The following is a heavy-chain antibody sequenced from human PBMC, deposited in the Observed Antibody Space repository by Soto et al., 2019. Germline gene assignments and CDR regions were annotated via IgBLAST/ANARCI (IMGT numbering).Heavy chain of an antibody. CDR3: ARRKPNYYDSSGYYIQSLDYGMDV. D-gene: IGHD3-22*01. V-gene: IGHV5-10-1*01. J-gene: IGHJ6*02. CDR2: IDPSDSYT. CDR1: GYSFTSYW. Sequence: GESLKISCKGSGYSFTSYWISWVRQMPGKGLEWMGRIDPSDSYTNYSPSFQGHVTISADKSISTAYLQWSSLKASDTDMYYCARRKPNYYDSSGYYIQSLDYGMDVWGQGTTVTVSS.